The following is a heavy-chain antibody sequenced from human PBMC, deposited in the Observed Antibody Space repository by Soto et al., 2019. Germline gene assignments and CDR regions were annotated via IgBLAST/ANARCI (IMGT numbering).Heavy chain of an antibody. J-gene: IGHJ6*02. CDR1: GYTFSGFD. V-gene: IGHV1-8*01. Sequence: GASVKVSCKAPGYTFSGFDINWLRQASGQGPEWMGWMNAKSGDTFFAQRFQGKFNMTWDTSLSTAYMEVGSLTSDDTAMYYCARGNPFNYAGFDVWGQGTTVTVSS. D-gene: IGHD3-16*01. CDR2: MNAKSGDT. CDR3: ARGNPFNYAGFDV.